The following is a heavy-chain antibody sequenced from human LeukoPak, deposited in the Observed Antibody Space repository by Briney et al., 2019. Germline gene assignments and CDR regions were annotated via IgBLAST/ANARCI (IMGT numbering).Heavy chain of an antibody. CDR2: INHSGST. Sequence: SETLSLTCAVYGGSFSGYYWSWIREPPGKGLEWIGEINHSGSTNYNPSLKSRVTISVDTSTNQFSLKLSSVTAADTAVYYCARRDIAAAGAIDYWGQGTLVTVSS. V-gene: IGHV4-34*01. CDR3: ARRDIAAAGAIDY. CDR1: GGSFSGYY. J-gene: IGHJ4*02. D-gene: IGHD6-13*01.